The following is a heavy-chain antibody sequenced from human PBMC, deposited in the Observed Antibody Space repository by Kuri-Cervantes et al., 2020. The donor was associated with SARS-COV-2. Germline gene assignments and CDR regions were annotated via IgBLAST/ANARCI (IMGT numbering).Heavy chain of an antibody. V-gene: IGHV3-21*01. D-gene: IGHD2-2*02. CDR3: ARDFCGSTSCYTSYPGEAFDI. Sequence: GESLKISCAASGFTFSTYSMNWVRQAPGKGLEWVSSISSSSSYIYDADSVKGRFTISRDNAKNSLYLQMNSLRAEDTAVYYCARDFCGSTSCYTSYPGEAFDIWGQGTMVTVSS. CDR1: GFTFSTYS. CDR2: ISSSSSYI. J-gene: IGHJ3*02.